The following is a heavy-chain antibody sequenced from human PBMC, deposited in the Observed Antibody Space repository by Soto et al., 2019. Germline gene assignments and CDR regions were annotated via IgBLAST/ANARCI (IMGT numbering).Heavy chain of an antibody. Sequence: PGGSLRLSCAASGFSFYNYAMHWVRQAPGKGLEWVAVVSDDGRNKNYADSVKGRFTISRDNSKNTLHLQVNSLRVEDTALYYCARDGGDYSGDSGHSNFDYWGQGTLVTVSS. J-gene: IGHJ4*02. CDR2: VSDDGRNK. V-gene: IGHV3-30*04. CDR1: GFSFYNYA. CDR3: ARDGGDYSGDSGHSNFDY. D-gene: IGHD2-21*02.